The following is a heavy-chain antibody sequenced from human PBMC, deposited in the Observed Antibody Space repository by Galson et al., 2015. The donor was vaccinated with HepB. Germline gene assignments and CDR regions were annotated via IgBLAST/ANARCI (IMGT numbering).Heavy chain of an antibody. V-gene: IGHV3-23*01. Sequence: SLRLSCAASGFMFDSYAMSWVRQAPGKGLEWVSTFSGSGDKTYYADPVKGRFTISRDNSKNTLYLQMNSLRADDTAIYYCARDRLTTWEPRYVFAIWGQGTLVTVSS. CDR1: GFMFDSYA. J-gene: IGHJ3*02. CDR2: FSGSGDKT. CDR3: ARDRLTTWEPRYVFAI. D-gene: IGHD4-11*01.